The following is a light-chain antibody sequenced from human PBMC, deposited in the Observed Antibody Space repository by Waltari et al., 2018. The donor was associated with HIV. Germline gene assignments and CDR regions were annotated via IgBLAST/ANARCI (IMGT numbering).Light chain of an antibody. CDR3: ASWDDTLNGCVI. Sequence: QSVLPSPPSASGTPGQRVTIPCSGSSSTIGNNYVHCYQPPPGMSPSLLIYRTTERPSGVPDRFSASKSGTSASLAISGLRSEDEAEYFCASWDDTLNGCVIFGGGTKLTVL. CDR1: SSTIGNNY. CDR2: RTT. V-gene: IGLV1-47*01. J-gene: IGLJ2*01.